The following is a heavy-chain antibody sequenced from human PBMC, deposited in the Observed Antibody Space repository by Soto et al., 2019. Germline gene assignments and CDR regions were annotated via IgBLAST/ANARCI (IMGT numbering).Heavy chain of an antibody. CDR1: GYRLTSNA. D-gene: IGHD2-15*01. V-gene: IGHV1-3*01. Sequence: GTSVKVSCEDSGYRLTSNAMHWVRQAPGQRLEWMGWINAGNGNTKYSQKFQGRVTITRDTSASTAYMELSSLRSEDTAVYYCARGPGGPDGPGDYWGQGTLVTVSS. CDR2: INAGNGNT. J-gene: IGHJ4*02. CDR3: ARGPGGPDGPGDY.